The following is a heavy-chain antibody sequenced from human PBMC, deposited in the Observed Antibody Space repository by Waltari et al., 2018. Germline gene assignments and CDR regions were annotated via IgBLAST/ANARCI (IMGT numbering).Heavy chain of an antibody. V-gene: IGHV3-23*04. J-gene: IGHJ4*02. D-gene: IGHD6-6*01. CDR1: GFTFSSYS. Sequence: EVQLVESGGGLVKPGGSLRLSCAASGFTFSSYSMNWVRQAPGKGLEGVSALNPGGGTTYYADAVKGRFTISRDNSKNTLYLQMNSLTAEDTALYYCAKDVGDAARQALDYWGQGALVTVSP. CDR3: AKDVGDAARQALDY. CDR2: LNPGGGTT.